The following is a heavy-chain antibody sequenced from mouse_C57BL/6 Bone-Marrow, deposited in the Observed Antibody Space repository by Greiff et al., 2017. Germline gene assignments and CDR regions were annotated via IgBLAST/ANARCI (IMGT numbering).Heavy chain of an antibody. CDR3: ATLYDGYYLYWYFDV. CDR2: LYIGNGYT. V-gene: IGHV1-58*01. CDR1: GYTFTSYG. D-gene: IGHD2-3*01. J-gene: IGHJ1*03. Sequence: EVKLQESGAELVRPGSSVKMSCKTSGYTFTSYGINWVQQGPGQGLEWIGYLYIGNGYTEYNEKFKGKATLTSDTSSSTAYMQLSSLTSEDSAIYFCATLYDGYYLYWYFDVWGTGTTVTVAS.